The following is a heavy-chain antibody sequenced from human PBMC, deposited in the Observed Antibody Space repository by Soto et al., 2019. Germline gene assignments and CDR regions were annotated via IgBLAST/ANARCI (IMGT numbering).Heavy chain of an antibody. V-gene: IGHV3-23*01. D-gene: IGHD2-2*01. Sequence: EVQLLESGGGFVEPGWSLRLSCAASGFTFSNYPMTWVRQAPGKGLEWVSSTSGSGGSTYYADSVKGRFTISRDNSKKTLYLKMNSLRAEDTAVYYCAKEQTHSQADTSSIFDYWGQGTLVTVSS. CDR1: GFTFSNYP. J-gene: IGHJ4*02. CDR3: AKEQTHSQADTSSIFDY. CDR2: TSGSGGST.